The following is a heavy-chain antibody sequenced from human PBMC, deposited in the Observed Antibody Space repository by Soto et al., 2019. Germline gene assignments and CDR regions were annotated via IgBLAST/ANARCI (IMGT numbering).Heavy chain of an antibody. Sequence: GGSLRLSCAASGFTFSSYGMHWVRQAPGKGLEWVAVISYDGSNKYYADSVKGRFTISRDNSKNTLYLQMNSLRAEDTAVYYCAKGVPGIAVAGTGYFEHWGQGTLVTVSS. J-gene: IGHJ1*01. CDR2: ISYDGSNK. D-gene: IGHD6-19*01. CDR3: AKGVPGIAVAGTGYFEH. CDR1: GFTFSSYG. V-gene: IGHV3-30*18.